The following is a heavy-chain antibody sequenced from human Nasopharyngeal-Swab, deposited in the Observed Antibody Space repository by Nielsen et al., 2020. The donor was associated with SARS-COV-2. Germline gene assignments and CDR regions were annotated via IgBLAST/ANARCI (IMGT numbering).Heavy chain of an antibody. J-gene: IGHJ4*02. V-gene: IGHV4-34*01. CDR2: INHSGST. CDR3: AREKNSGYGSLGIDY. D-gene: IGHD5-18*01. CDR1: GGSFSGYY. Sequence: SETLPLTCAVYGGSFSGYYWSWIRQPPGKGLEWIGEINHSGSTNYNPSLKSRVTISVDKSKNQFSLRLTSMTAADTAVYYCAREKNSGYGSLGIDYWGQGTLVTVSS.